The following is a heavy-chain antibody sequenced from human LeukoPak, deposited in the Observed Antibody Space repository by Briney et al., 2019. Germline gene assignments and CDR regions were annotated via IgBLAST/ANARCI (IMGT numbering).Heavy chain of an antibody. D-gene: IGHD3-10*01. CDR1: GGTFSSYA. CDR2: MNPNSGNT. Sequence: ASVTVSCKASGGTFSSYAISWVRQATGQGLEWMGWMNPNSGNTAFTQKFQGRVTITRNISVSTAYMELISLRSEDTAVYYCATFPRGRAFDVWGQGTMVTVSS. V-gene: IGHV1-8*02. J-gene: IGHJ3*01. CDR3: ATFPRGRAFDV.